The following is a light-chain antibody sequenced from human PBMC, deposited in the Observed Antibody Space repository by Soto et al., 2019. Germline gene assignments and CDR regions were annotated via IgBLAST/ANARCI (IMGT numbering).Light chain of an antibody. V-gene: IGLV4-69*01. CDR2: LNSDRSH. J-gene: IGLJ2*01. CDR1: SGHSSYA. Sequence: QPVLTQSPSASASLGASVKLTCTLNSGHSSYAIAWHQQQPEKGPRYLMKLNSDRSHSKGDGIPDRFSGSSSGAERYLTISSLQSEDEADYYCQTWDTGIRVVFGGGTKLTVL. CDR3: QTWDTGIRVV.